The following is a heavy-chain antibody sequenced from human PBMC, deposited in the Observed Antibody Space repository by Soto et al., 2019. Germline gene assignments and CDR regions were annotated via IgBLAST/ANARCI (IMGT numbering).Heavy chain of an antibody. CDR2: INAGNGNT. CDR3: AREGAEIYYDSSGYYDY. CDR1: GYTFTSYA. V-gene: IGHV1-3*01. J-gene: IGHJ4*02. Sequence: ASVKVSCKASGYTFTSYAMHWVRQAPGQRLEWMGWINAGNGNTKYSQKFQGRVTITRDTSASTAYMELSSLRSEDTAVYYCAREGAEIYYDSSGYYDYWGQGTLVTVSS. D-gene: IGHD3-22*01.